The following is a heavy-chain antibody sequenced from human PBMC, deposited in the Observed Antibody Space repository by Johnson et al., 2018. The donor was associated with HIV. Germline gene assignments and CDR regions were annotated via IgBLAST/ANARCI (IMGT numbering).Heavy chain of an antibody. CDR3: ATSLYYYDSSGFSFDAFDI. D-gene: IGHD3-22*01. V-gene: IGHV3-66*02. J-gene: IGHJ3*02. CDR2: IFTVGDV. Sequence: EVQLVESGGGLVQPGGSLRLSCSASGITVSSNYMSWVRQAPGKGLEWVSVIFTVGDVYYADSVKGRFTISRDNSKNFLYLQMNSLRAEDTAVYYCATSLYYYDSSGFSFDAFDIWGQGTMVTVSS. CDR1: GITVSSNY.